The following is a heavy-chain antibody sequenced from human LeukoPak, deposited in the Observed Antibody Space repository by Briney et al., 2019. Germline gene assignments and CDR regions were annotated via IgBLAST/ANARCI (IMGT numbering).Heavy chain of an antibody. V-gene: IGHV4-34*01. D-gene: IGHD6-19*01. CDR2: INHSGST. CDR3: ARGPPPYSSGYARYI. CDR1: GGSFSGYY. Sequence: SETLSLTCAVYGGSFSGYYWSWIRQPPGKGLEWIGEINHSGSTNYNPSLKSRVTISVDTSKNQFSLKLSSVTAADTAVYYCARGPPPYSSGYARYIWGQGTMVTVFS. J-gene: IGHJ3*02.